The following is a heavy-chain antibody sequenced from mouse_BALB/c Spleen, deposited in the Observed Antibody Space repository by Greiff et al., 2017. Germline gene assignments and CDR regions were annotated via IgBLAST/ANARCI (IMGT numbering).Heavy chain of an antibody. CDR1: GYTFTDYY. V-gene: IGHV1-84*02. Sequence: QVQLQQSGPELVKPGASVKISCKASGYTFTDYYINWVKQKPGQGLEWIGWIYPGSGNTKYNEKLKGKATLTVDTSSSTAYMQLSSLTSEDTAVYFCARSIWSQAMDYWGQGTSVTVSS. CDR3: ARSIWSQAMDY. D-gene: IGHD1-1*02. J-gene: IGHJ4*01. CDR2: IYPGSGNT.